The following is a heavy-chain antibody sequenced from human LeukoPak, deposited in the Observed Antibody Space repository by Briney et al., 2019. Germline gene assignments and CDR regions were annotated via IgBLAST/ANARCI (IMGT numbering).Heavy chain of an antibody. J-gene: IGHJ6*03. V-gene: IGHV3-23*01. D-gene: IGHD6-13*01. Sequence: GGSLRLSCAASHSTFSDYAVSWVRQAPGQGLEWVSSISGGGFTTYHADSVKGRFTISRDNSKNTVYLQMNSLRVEDTAVYYCGAAAGNFGFYYYYMDVWGKGTTVTVSS. CDR3: GAAAGNFGFYYYYMDV. CDR2: ISGGGFTT. CDR1: HSTFSDYA.